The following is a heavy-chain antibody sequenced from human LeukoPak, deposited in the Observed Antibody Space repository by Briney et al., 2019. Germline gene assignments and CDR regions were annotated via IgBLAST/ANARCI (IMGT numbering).Heavy chain of an antibody. CDR1: GYSISSGYY. CDR2: IYHSGST. Sequence: SETLSLTCTVSGYSISSGYYWGWIRQPPGKGLEWIGSIYHSGSTYYNPSLKSRVTISVDTSKNQFSLKLSSVTAADTDVYDCARDQVGATVWGLFYYWGQGTLVTVSS. CDR3: ARDQVGATVWGLFYY. J-gene: IGHJ4*02. D-gene: IGHD1-26*01. V-gene: IGHV4-38-2*02.